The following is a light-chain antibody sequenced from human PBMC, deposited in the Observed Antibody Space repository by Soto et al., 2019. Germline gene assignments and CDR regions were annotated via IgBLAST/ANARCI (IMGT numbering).Light chain of an antibody. J-gene: IGKJ1*01. CDR1: QSVSNNY. V-gene: IGKV3-20*01. Sequence: EIVLKQSPGTLSLSPGERATLSCRASQSVSNNYLAWYQQKPGQAPRLLIYGASNRPTGIPDRFSGSGSGTDFTLTISRLEPEDFAVYYCQQYGSSGTFGQGTKVDIK. CDR2: GAS. CDR3: QQYGSSGT.